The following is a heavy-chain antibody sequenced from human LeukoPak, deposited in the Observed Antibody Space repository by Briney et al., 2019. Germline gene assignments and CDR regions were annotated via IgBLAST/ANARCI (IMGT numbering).Heavy chain of an antibody. Sequence: SETLSLTCTVSGYSISSGYYWGWIRQPPGKGLEWIGSIYHSGSTYYNPSLKSRVTISVDTSKNQFSLKPSSVTAADTAVYYCARVVVPAATEYYFDYWGQGTLVTVSS. CDR3: ARVVVPAATEYYFDY. V-gene: IGHV4-38-2*02. CDR2: IYHSGST. CDR1: GYSISSGYY. J-gene: IGHJ4*02. D-gene: IGHD2-2*01.